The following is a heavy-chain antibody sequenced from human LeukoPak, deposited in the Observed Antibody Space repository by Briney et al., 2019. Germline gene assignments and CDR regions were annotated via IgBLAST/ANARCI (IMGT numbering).Heavy chain of an antibody. D-gene: IGHD6-19*01. V-gene: IGHV1-69*13. CDR3: ARGGSGSPLDY. Sequence: GASVKVSFKSAGGTFSTYRISWVRQAPGQGLEWMGGIIPLFRTANFAQKFQGRVTITADESTSTAYMELSSLRSEDTAVYYCARGGSGSPLDYWGQGTLVTVSS. CDR2: IIPLFRTA. J-gene: IGHJ4*02. CDR1: GGTFSTYR.